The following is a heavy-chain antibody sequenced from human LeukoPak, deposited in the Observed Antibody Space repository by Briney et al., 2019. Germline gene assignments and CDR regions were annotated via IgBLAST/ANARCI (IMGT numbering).Heavy chain of an antibody. D-gene: IGHD5-18*01. J-gene: IGHJ6*02. CDR1: GYTFTGYY. CDR2: INPNSGGT. V-gene: IGHV1-2*02. CDR3: ARARGTYSYGKYYYYGMDV. Sequence: ASVKVSCKASGYTFTGYYMHWVRHAPGQGLEWMGWINPNSGGTNYAQKFQGRVTMTRDTSISTAYMELSRLRSDDTAVYYCARARGTYSYGKYYYYGMDVWGQGTTVTVSS.